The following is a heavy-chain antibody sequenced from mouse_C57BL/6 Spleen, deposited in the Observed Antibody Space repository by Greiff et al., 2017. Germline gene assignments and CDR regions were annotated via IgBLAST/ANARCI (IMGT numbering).Heavy chain of an antibody. V-gene: IGHV1-52*01. J-gene: IGHJ2*01. CDR2: IDPAGSET. CDR3: ARRVTDYFDY. Sequence: QVQLQQPGAELVRPGSSVKLSCKASGYTFTSYWMHWVKPRPIQGLEWIGNIDPAGSETYYNQNFKDKATLTVDKSSSTAYLQLSSLTSEDSADYYCARRVTDYFDYWGQGATLTVSS. CDR1: GYTFTSYW. D-gene: IGHD2-1*01.